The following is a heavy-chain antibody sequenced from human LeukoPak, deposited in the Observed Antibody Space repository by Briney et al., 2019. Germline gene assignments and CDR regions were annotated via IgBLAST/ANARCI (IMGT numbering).Heavy chain of an antibody. CDR1: GFTFDDYG. CDR3: AKGATFLNWFDP. J-gene: IGHJ5*02. CDR2: ISGSGGST. Sequence: GGSLRLSCAASGFTFDDYGMSWVRQAPGKGLEWVSAISGSGGSTHYADSVKGRFTISRDNSKNTLYLQMNSLRAEDTAVYYCAKGATFLNWFDPWGQGTLVTVSS. D-gene: IGHD5-12*01. V-gene: IGHV3-23*01.